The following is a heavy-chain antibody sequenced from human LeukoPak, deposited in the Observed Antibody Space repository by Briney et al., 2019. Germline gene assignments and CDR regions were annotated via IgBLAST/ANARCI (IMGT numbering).Heavy chain of an antibody. J-gene: IGHJ3*02. D-gene: IGHD4-4*01. CDR3: ARHRRISNYDAFDI. CDR1: GGSISSSSYY. Sequence: SETLSLTCTVSGGSISSSSYYWGWIRQPPGKGLEWIGSIYYSGSTYYNPSLKSRVTISVDTSKNQFSLKLSSVTAADTAVYYCARHRRISNYDAFDIWGQGTMVTVSS. CDR2: IYYSGST. V-gene: IGHV4-39*01.